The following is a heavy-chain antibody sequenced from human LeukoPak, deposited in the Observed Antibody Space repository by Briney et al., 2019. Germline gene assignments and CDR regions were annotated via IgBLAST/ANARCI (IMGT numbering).Heavy chain of an antibody. J-gene: IGHJ4*02. D-gene: IGHD6-19*01. V-gene: IGHV3-9*01. CDR1: GFTFDDYA. Sequence: GGSLRLSCAASGFTFDDYAMHWVRHAPGKGPEWVSGISWNSGSIGYADSVKGRFTISRDNAKNSLYLQMNSLRAEDTALYYCAKEAEAGPFDYWGQGTLVTVSS. CDR3: AKEAEAGPFDY. CDR2: ISWNSGSI.